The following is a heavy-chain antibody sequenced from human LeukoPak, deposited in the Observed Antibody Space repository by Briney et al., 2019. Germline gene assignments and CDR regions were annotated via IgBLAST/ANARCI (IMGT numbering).Heavy chain of an antibody. V-gene: IGHV3-23*01. J-gene: IGHJ4*02. CDR1: GFTFSSYA. Sequence: GGSLRLSCAASGFTFSSYAMSWVRQAPGKGLEWVSAISGSGGSTYYADSVKGRFTISRDNSKNTLYLQMNSLRAEDTAVYYRAKWSSRDFWSGNTSPFDYWGQGTLVTVSS. CDR3: AKWSSRDFWSGNTSPFDY. CDR2: ISGSGGST. D-gene: IGHD3-3*01.